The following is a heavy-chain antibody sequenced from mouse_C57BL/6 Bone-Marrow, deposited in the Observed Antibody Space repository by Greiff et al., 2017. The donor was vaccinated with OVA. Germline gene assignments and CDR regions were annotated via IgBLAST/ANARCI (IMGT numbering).Heavy chain of an antibody. J-gene: IGHJ3*01. CDR3: ARQGGYGNYPWFAY. CDR2: ISNLAYSI. V-gene: IGHV5-15*01. CDR1: GFTFRDYG. D-gene: IGHD2-10*02. Sequence: EVMLVESGGGLVQPGGSLKLSCAASGFTFRDYGMAWVRQAPRRGPEWVAFISNLAYSIYYADTVTGRFTISRENAKNTLYLEMSSLRSEDTAMYYCARQGGYGNYPWFAYWGQGTLVTVSA.